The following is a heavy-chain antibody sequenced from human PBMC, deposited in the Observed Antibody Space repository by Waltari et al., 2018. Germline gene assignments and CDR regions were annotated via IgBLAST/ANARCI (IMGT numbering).Heavy chain of an antibody. Sequence: QVQLQESGPGLVKASQTLSLTCTVSGGSISSGNYYWSWIRQPPGKGLEWIGYIYNSETTYYNPSLKNRVTISVDSSKNQFSLELTSVTAADTAVYFCARETGAARFDYWGQGTLVTVSS. D-gene: IGHD1-26*01. CDR1: GGSISSGNYY. CDR2: IYNSETT. V-gene: IGHV4-30-4*08. J-gene: IGHJ4*02. CDR3: ARETGAARFDY.